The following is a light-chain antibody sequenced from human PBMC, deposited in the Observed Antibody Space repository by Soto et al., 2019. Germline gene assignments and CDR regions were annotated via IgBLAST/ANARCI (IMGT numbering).Light chain of an antibody. V-gene: IGLV2-14*03. CDR1: SSDVGGYNY. CDR3: SSYTTSNTRQIV. Sequence: QSALTQPASVSVSPGQSITISCTGTSSDVGGYNYVSWYRHHPGKAPKLIIYDVTNRPSGVSNPFSGSKSGNTASLTISGLQPEDEADYYCSSYTTSNTRQIVFGTGTKVTVL. J-gene: IGLJ1*01. CDR2: DVT.